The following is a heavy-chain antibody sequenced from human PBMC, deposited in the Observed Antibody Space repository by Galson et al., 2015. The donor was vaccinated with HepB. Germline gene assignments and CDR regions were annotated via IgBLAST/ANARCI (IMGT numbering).Heavy chain of an antibody. J-gene: IGHJ3*02. CDR3: ARVIGDFHAFDI. V-gene: IGHV1-2*02. CDR1: GCTFTGYY. D-gene: IGHD3-22*01. Sequence: SVKVSCKASGCTFTGYYIHWVRQAPGQGLEWMGWINPDSGGTTYAQKFQGGVTMSRDTSITTAFMELSRLTSDDTAVYYCARVIGDFHAFDIWGQGTMVTVSA. CDR2: INPDSGGT.